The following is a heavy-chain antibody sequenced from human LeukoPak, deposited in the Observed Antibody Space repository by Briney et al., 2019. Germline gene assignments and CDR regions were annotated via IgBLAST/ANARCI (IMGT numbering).Heavy chain of an antibody. CDR1: GYTFTNYG. J-gene: IGHJ5*02. D-gene: IGHD7-27*01. Sequence: AAVKVSCKASGYTFTNYGISWVRLAPGQGLEWMGWINTYNGNTNYAQKFQGRVTMTTDTSTSTAYMELRSLRSDDTAVYYCARNSPRDVAGRQFLPGVLSLLSQCDNCFDPWGQGTLVSVSS. CDR2: INTYNGNT. V-gene: IGHV1-18*04. CDR3: ARNSPRDVAGRQFLPGVLSLLSQCDNCFDP.